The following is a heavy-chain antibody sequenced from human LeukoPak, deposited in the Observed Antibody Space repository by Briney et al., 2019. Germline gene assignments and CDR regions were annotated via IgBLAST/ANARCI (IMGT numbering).Heavy chain of an antibody. J-gene: IGHJ4*02. CDR1: GGSISSSSYY. V-gene: IGHV4-39*07. Sequence: PSETLSLTCTVSGGSISSSSYYWGWIRQPPGKGLEWIGSINYSGSTYYNPSLKSRVTISVDTSKNQFSLKLSSVTAADTAVYYCARDGPGDSSSWYNFDYWGQGTLVTVSS. CDR3: ARDGPGDSSSWYNFDY. D-gene: IGHD6-13*01. CDR2: INYSGST.